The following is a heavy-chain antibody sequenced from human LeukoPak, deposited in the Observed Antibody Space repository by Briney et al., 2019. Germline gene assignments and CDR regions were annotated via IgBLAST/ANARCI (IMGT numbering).Heavy chain of an antibody. Sequence: ASVQVSCKASGCTFTGYYMQLVRQAPGHGLEGIGWINPYICGTNHAQKFQGRVTLTRDTSISTAYMELSRLRSDATAVYYCARVRYSGSYSPFRYWGQGTLVTVSS. CDR3: ARVRYSGSYSPFRY. CDR1: GCTFTGYY. V-gene: IGHV1-2*02. J-gene: IGHJ4*02. D-gene: IGHD1-26*01. CDR2: INPYICGT.